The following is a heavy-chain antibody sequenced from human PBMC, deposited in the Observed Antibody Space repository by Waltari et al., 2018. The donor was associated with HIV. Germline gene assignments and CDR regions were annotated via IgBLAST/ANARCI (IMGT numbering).Heavy chain of an antibody. Sequence: EVQLVESGGGLVQPGRSLRLSCKASGFIFDDYGMHWVRQTPGNCLELVSSMSWNSGQVMYAYSLKGRCTISRDNAKNSLYLQMISLRLDDTSFYYCARGPLYNWFVPWGQGPLVTVSS. V-gene: IGHV3-9*01. D-gene: IGHD3-10*01. CDR3: ARGPLYNWFVP. CDR2: MSWNSGQV. J-gene: IGHJ5*02. CDR1: GFIFDDYG.